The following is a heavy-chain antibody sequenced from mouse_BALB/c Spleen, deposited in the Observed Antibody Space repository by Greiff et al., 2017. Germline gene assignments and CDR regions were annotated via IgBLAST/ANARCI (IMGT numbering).Heavy chain of an antibody. CDR2: ISSGGGST. J-gene: IGHJ2*01. CDR1: GFAFSSYD. Sequence: EVKLVESGGGLVKPGGSLKLSCAASGFAFSSYDMSWVRQTPEKRLEWVAYISSGGGSTYYPDTVKGRFTISRDNAKNTLYLQMSSLKSEDTAMYYCARDYYGSDYFDYWGQGTTLTVSS. CDR3: ARDYYGSDYFDY. V-gene: IGHV5-12-1*01. D-gene: IGHD1-1*01.